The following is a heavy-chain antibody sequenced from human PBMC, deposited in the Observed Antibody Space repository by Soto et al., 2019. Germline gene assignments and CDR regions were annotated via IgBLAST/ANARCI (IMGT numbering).Heavy chain of an antibody. CDR1: GAYGGPFTTDY. V-gene: IGHV4-34*01. J-gene: IGHJ3*02. D-gene: IGHD1-26*01. CDR2: INHSGST. CDR3: ARYPTAQWESGFMAFDI. Sequence: QVRLQQWGAGLLKPSETLSLTCSVSGAYGGPFTTDYWGWIRQPPGKGLEWSGEINHSGSTNYHPSLTSRVTISVDTSKNPFSRKLNSVTAADTAVYYGARYPTAQWESGFMAFDIWGQGTMVTVS.